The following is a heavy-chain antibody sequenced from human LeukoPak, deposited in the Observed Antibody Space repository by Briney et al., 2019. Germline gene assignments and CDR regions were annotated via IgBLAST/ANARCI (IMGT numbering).Heavy chain of an antibody. V-gene: IGHV3-23*01. J-gene: IGHJ6*02. CDR3: AQGSPRIKIFGVVSPAGMAV. Sequence: GGSLRLSCAASGFTFSSYTMSWVRPAPGKGLEWVSPISGSGGSTYYADSVKGRFTISRDNPKNTLYLQINSRRAEETALHHCAQGSPRIKIFGVVSPAGMAVWGQGPTVPVPS. CDR2: ISGSGGST. CDR1: GFTFSSYT. D-gene: IGHD3-3*01.